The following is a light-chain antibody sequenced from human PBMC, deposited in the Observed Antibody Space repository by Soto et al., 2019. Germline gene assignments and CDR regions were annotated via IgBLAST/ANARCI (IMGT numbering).Light chain of an antibody. CDR2: DVS. V-gene: IGLV2-14*03. J-gene: IGLJ1*01. Sequence: QSVLTQPASVSGSPGQSITISCSGTSSDVGGYNYVSWYQHHPGKAPKLMIYDVSNRPSGVSNRFSGSKSGNTASLTISWLQPEDEADYYCSSYTTSNTRQIVFGTGTKVTV. CDR3: SSYTTSNTRQIV. CDR1: SSDVGGYNY.